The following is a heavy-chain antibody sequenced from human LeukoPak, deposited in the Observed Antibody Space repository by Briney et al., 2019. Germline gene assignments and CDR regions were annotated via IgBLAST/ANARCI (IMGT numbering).Heavy chain of an antibody. Sequence: GGSLRLSCVASGFTFSNYWMNWVRQAPGKGLEWVTKIKQDGSETYYVDSVRGRFTISRDNAKNSLYLQMNSLRAEDTAVYYCARDQPRTKTTGYFDLWGRGTLVTGSS. V-gene: IGHV3-7*01. D-gene: IGHD1-1*01. CDR1: GFTFSNYW. CDR3: ARDQPRTKTTGYFDL. J-gene: IGHJ2*01. CDR2: IKQDGSET.